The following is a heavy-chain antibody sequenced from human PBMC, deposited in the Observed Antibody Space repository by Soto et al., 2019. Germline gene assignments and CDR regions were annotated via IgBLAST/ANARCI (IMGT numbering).Heavy chain of an antibody. V-gene: IGHV2-5*01. CDR2: IYWNDDK. Sequence: QITLKESGPTLVKPTQTLTLTCTFSGFSLSTSGVGVGWIRQPPGKALEWLALIYWNDDKRYSPSLKGRLTITKDTSKNQVVLTMTNMDPVDTATYYCAHRPDYSSSGIVWGQGTLVTVSS. J-gene: IGHJ4*02. D-gene: IGHD6-6*01. CDR1: GFSLSTSGVG. CDR3: AHRPDYSSSGIV.